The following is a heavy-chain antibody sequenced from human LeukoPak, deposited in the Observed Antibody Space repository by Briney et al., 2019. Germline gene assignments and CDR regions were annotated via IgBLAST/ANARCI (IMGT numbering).Heavy chain of an antibody. CDR1: GFTFSSYAMH. J-gene: IGHJ4*02. V-gene: IGHV4-39*01. Sequence: GSLRLSCAASGFTFSSYAMHWVRQPPGKGLEWIGSIYYSGSTYNNPSLKSRVTISEDTSKNQFSLKLSSVTAADTAVYYCARRRQQLVDSWGQGTLVTVSS. CDR2: IYYSGST. D-gene: IGHD6-13*01. CDR3: ARRRQQLVDS.